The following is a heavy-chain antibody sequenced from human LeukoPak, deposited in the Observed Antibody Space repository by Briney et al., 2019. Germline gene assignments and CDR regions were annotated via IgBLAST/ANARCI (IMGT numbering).Heavy chain of an antibody. Sequence: SETLSLTCAVSGGSISSSNWWSWVRPPPGKGLEGIGEIYHSGSTNCNPSLKRRVTISVDKSKNQFSLKLNSVTAADTAVYYCARNPVGIITTHPNWFDLWGQGTLVTVSS. CDR1: GGSISSSNW. V-gene: IGHV4-4*02. CDR2: IYHSGST. CDR3: ARNPVGIITTHPNWFDL. J-gene: IGHJ5*02. D-gene: IGHD3-3*01.